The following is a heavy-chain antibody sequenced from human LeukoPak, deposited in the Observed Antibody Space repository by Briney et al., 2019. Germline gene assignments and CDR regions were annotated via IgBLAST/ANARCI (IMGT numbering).Heavy chain of an antibody. Sequence: SETLSLTCTVSGGSISSSNYYWGWTRQPPGKGLEWIGNIYYRGSTYFNPSLKSRVTMSVDTSKIQFSLRLSSVTAADTARYFCARLSTPGSSWFGGNFDYWGQGTLVTVSS. CDR2: IYYRGST. J-gene: IGHJ4*02. CDR1: GGSISSSNYY. CDR3: ARLSTPGSSWFGGNFDY. D-gene: IGHD6-13*01. V-gene: IGHV4-39*01.